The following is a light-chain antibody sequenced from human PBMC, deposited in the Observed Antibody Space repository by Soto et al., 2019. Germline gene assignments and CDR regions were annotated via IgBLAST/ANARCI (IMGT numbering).Light chain of an antibody. Sequence: QSVLTQPPSASASLGASVTLTCTLSSGYSNYKVDWYQQRPGKGPRFVMRVGTGGIVGSKGDGIPDRFSVLGSGLNRYLIIKNIQEEDESDYHCGADHGRGSNFVDVFGTGTKLTVL. V-gene: IGLV9-49*01. J-gene: IGLJ1*01. CDR3: GADHGRGSNFVDV. CDR2: VGTGGIVG. CDR1: SGYSNYK.